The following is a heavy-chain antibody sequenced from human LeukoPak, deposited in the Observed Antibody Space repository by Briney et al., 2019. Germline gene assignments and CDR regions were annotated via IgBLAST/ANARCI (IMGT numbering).Heavy chain of an antibody. D-gene: IGHD4-23*01. CDR2: IIPILGTA. J-gene: IGHJ6*03. V-gene: IGHV1-69*11. Sequence: SVKVSCKASGGTFSSYAISWVRQAPGQGLEWMGRIIPILGTANYAQKFQGRVTITTDESTSTAYMELSSLRSEDTAVYYCARDREGNGGHYYYYYMDVWGKGTTVTVSS. CDR3: ARDREGNGGHYYYYYMDV. CDR1: GGTFSSYA.